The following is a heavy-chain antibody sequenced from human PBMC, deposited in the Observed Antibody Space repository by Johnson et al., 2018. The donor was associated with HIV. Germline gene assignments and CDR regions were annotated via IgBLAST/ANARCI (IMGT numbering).Heavy chain of an antibody. D-gene: IGHD3-10*01. J-gene: IGHJ3*02. Sequence: VQLVESGGGLVQPGGSLRLSCAASGFTFSSYGMSWVRQAPGKGLEWVSGVTGTGGDTYYAESVKGRFTISRDNSKTTLYLQMNSLRAEDTAVYYCAKSSAATYYGDAFDMWGQGTMVTVSS. CDR3: AKSSAATYYGDAFDM. CDR2: VTGTGGDT. V-gene: IGHV3-23*04. CDR1: GFTFSSYG.